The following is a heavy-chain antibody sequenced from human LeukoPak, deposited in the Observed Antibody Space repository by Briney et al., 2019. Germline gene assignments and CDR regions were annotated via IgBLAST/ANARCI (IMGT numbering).Heavy chain of an antibody. V-gene: IGHV3-21*01. J-gene: IGHJ6*02. Sequence: GGSLRLSCAASGFTFSSYAMSWVRQAPGKGLEWVSSISSSSSYIYYADSVKGRFTISRDNAKNSLYLQMNSLRAEDTAVYYCARAIAVAGMGSGSYYYYGMDVWGQGTTVTVSS. CDR3: ARAIAVAGMGSGSYYYYGMDV. D-gene: IGHD6-19*01. CDR2: ISSSSSYI. CDR1: GFTFSSYA.